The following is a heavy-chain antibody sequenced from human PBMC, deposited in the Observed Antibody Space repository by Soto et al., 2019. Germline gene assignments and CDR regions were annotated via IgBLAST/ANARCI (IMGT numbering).Heavy chain of an antibody. D-gene: IGHD3-10*01. J-gene: IGHJ4*02. Sequence: QLQLQESGPGLVKPSQTLSLTCTVSGGSISRGGYYWSWIRQHPGKRLEWIGSIYYSGSTYYNPSLTSRVTISVDTSKNQFSLELSSVTAADTAVYYCAREPGVWGQGSLLTVSS. CDR2: IYYSGST. CDR1: GGSISRGGYY. V-gene: IGHV4-31*03. CDR3: AREPGV.